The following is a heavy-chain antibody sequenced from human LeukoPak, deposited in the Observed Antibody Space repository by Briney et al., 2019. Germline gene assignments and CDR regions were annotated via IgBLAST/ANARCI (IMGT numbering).Heavy chain of an antibody. J-gene: IGHJ4*02. Sequence: ASVKVSCKASGYTFTSYYMHWVRQAPGQGLEWMGIINPSGGSTSYAQKFQGRVTMTRDTSTSTVYMELSSLRSEDTAVYYCARGVTYYDFWSGYYDYWGQGTLVTVSS. D-gene: IGHD3-3*01. CDR2: INPSGGST. CDR3: ARGVTYYDFWSGYYDY. V-gene: IGHV1-46*01. CDR1: GYTFTSYY.